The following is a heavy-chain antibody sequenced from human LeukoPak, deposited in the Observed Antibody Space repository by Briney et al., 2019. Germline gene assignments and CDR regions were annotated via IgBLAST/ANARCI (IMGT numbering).Heavy chain of an antibody. CDR1: GGSISSSSYY. V-gene: IGHV4-39*02. CDR3: ARDRGGYSYGYDYFDY. J-gene: IGHJ4*02. D-gene: IGHD5-18*01. CDR2: IYYSGST. Sequence: SETLSLTCTVSGGSISSSSYYWGWIRQPPGKGLEWIGSIYYSGSTYYNPSLKSRVTISVDTSKNQFSLKLSSVTAADTAVYYCARDRGGYSYGYDYFDYWGQGTLVTVSS.